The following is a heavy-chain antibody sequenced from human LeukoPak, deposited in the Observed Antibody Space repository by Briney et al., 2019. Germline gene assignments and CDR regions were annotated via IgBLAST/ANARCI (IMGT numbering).Heavy chain of an antibody. CDR2: ISRNSGLI. CDR1: GFTFDDYA. D-gene: IGHD2-15*01. V-gene: IGHV3-9*01. Sequence: GRSLRLSCAASGFTFDDYAMHWVRQAPGKGLEWVSSISRNSGLIDYADSVKGRFTISRDNAKNSLYLQMNSLRAEDTAFYCTKDFGEWWGAFDIWGQGTMVTVFS. CDR3: TKDFGEWWGAFDI. J-gene: IGHJ3*02.